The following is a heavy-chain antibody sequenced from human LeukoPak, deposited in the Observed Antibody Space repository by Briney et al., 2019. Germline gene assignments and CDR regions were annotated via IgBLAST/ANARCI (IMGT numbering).Heavy chain of an antibody. V-gene: IGHV3-64*01. CDR3: VRSVENYDYVWGSYRLGN. Sequence: GGSLRLSCAASGFTFTSYAMHWVRQAPGKGLEYISAISSNGDSTYYANSVKGRFTISRDNSKNTLYLQMGSLRAEDMAVYYCVRSVENYDYVWGSYRLGNWGQGTLVTVSS. J-gene: IGHJ4*02. CDR2: ISSNGDST. D-gene: IGHD3-16*02. CDR1: GFTFTSYA.